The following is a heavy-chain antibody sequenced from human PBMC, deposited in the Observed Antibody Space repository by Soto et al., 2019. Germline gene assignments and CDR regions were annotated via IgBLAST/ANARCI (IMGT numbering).Heavy chain of an antibody. CDR1: GYTFTSYA. D-gene: IGHD3-22*01. Sequence: ASVKVSCKASGYTFTSYAMHWVRQAPGQRLEWMGWINAGNGNTKYSQKFQGRVAITRDTSTSTAYMELSSLRSEDTAVYYCARGVPRDYYDSSGSNWFDPWGQGTLVTVSS. CDR3: ARGVPRDYYDSSGSNWFDP. V-gene: IGHV1-3*01. CDR2: INAGNGNT. J-gene: IGHJ5*02.